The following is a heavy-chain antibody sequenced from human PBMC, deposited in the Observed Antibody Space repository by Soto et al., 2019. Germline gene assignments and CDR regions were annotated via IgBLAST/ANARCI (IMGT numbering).Heavy chain of an antibody. CDR2: IYYTGKT. CDR3: GRDLTSNANCIDP. CDR1: GDYIHVGGYY. V-gene: IGHV4-30-4*01. D-gene: IGHD2-2*01. J-gene: IGHJ5*02. Sequence: SETLSLTCSVSGDYIHVGGYYWTWIRQRPGKGLEWMGYIYYTGKTYYNPSLESRLTMSVDRSKNQFSLRLTSVTAADTAVYFCGRDLTSNANCIDPWGQGTLVTAPQ.